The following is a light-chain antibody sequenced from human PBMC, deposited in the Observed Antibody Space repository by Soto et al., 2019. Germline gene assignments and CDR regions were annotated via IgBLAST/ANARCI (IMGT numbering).Light chain of an antibody. CDR2: EVS. CDR3: SPYAGSNNFI. Sequence: QSVLTQPPSASGSPGQSVTISCTGTSNDVGAYNYVSWYQQLPGKAPKLVIYEVSKRPSGVPDRFSGSKSGNTASLTVSGLQAEDEADYYCSPYAGSNNFIFGGGTKVTVL. J-gene: IGLJ2*01. CDR1: SNDVGAYNY. V-gene: IGLV2-8*01.